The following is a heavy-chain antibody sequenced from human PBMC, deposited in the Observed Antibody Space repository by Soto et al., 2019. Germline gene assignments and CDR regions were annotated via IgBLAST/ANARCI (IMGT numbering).Heavy chain of an antibody. CDR1: GGTFSTYT. Sequence: QVQLVQSGAEVKKPGSSVKVSCKSSGGTFSTYTLAWVRQAPGQGLEWVGGIIPIFGTANYPQKFKGRVTMTADESTSTAYMELRSLRSEDTAVYYCARSQDSSGYWNSCFDPWGQGTLVTVSS. CDR2: IIPIFGTA. D-gene: IGHD3-22*01. J-gene: IGHJ5*02. V-gene: IGHV1-69*01. CDR3: ARSQDSSGYWNSCFDP.